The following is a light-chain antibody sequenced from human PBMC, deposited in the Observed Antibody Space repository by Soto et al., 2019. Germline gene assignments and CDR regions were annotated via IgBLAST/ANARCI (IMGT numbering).Light chain of an antibody. Sequence: ESVLAQSPATLSLSPWERATLSCRASQRVGINLAWYQPXPGQSPRLLIYSASTRASGIPDRFSGSGSGREFTLTISSLQSEDFAFFYCQQSDGWHRTFGQGTKVHIK. V-gene: IGKV3-15*01. J-gene: IGKJ1*01. CDR2: SAS. CDR3: QQSDGWHRT. CDR1: QRVGIN.